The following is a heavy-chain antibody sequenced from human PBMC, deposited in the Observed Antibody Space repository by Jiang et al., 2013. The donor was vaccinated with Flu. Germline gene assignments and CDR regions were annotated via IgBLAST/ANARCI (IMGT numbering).Heavy chain of an antibody. V-gene: IGHV4-4*02. CDR2: IYHSGRT. J-gene: IGHJ4*02. Sequence: KPSGTLSLTCLVSGDSISSRNWWSWVRQSPARGLEWIGEIYHSGRTNYNPSLKSRVTMSVDKSSSQFSLKLSSVTAADTAVYYCARLQVAASLTYDYWGQGMQVTVSS. CDR3: ARLQVAASLTYDY. CDR1: GDSISSRNW. D-gene: IGHD2-15*01.